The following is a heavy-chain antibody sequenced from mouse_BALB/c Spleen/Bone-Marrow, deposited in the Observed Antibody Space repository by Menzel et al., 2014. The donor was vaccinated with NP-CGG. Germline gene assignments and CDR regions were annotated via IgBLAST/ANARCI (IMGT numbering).Heavy chain of an antibody. J-gene: IGHJ3*01. CDR1: GYTFXIYY. CDR2: INPSNGGT. Sequence: VQLQQSGAELVKPGASVKLSCKASGYTFXIYYMFWVKQRPGQGLEWIGEINPSNGGTNFNEKFKSKATLTVDKSSSTAYMQLSSLTSEDSAVYYCTRNGPDSSGYPAWFAYWGQGTLVTVSA. CDR3: TRNGPDSSGYPAWFAY. D-gene: IGHD3-2*01. V-gene: IGHV1S81*02.